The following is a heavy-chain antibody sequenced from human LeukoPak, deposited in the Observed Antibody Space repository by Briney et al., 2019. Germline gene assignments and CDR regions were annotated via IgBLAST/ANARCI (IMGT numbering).Heavy chain of an antibody. V-gene: IGHV3-30*18. CDR3: AKSVVRGDGYYYGMDV. CDR1: GFTFSSYE. J-gene: IGHJ6*02. CDR2: ITYDGSNK. Sequence: GGSLRLSCAASGFTFSSYEMHWVRQAPGKGLEWVAVITYDGSNKYYADSVKGRFTISRDNSKNTLYLQMNSLRAEDTAVYYCAKSVVRGDGYYYGMDVWGQGTTVTVSS. D-gene: IGHD2-21*01.